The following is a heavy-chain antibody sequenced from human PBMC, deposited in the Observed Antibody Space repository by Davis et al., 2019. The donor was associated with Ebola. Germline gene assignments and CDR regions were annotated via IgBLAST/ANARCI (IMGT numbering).Heavy chain of an antibody. CDR2: ISSSSLTT. D-gene: IGHD3-3*01. CDR3: ARLFGVIPVFDY. Sequence: GESLKISCAASGFTFSSYTMNWVRQAPGKGLEWLSYISSSSLTTYSADSVKGRFTVSRDNAKNSLYLEVNSLRDEDTAVYYCARLFGVIPVFDYWGQGTLVTVSS. J-gene: IGHJ4*02. V-gene: IGHV3-48*02. CDR1: GFTFSSYT.